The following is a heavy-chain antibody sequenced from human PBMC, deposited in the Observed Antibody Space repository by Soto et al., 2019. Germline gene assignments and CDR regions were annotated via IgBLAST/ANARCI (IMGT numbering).Heavy chain of an antibody. D-gene: IGHD2-21*02. CDR1: GASLRSTDYY. Sequence: PSETLSLTCTVSGASLRSTDYYWRWIRQAPGKGLEWIGYVYYTGSTYYNPPLMSRLTIPVDTSKNQFSLKLTSVTAAETAVYYCVRTARHGAVAPPWFDRWGQGTQVTVSS. J-gene: IGHJ5*02. CDR2: VYYTGST. V-gene: IGHV4-30-4*01. CDR3: VRTARHGAVAPPWFDR.